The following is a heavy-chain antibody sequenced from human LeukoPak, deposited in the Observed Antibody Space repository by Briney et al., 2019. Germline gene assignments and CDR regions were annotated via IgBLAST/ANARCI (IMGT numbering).Heavy chain of an antibody. CDR1: GFTFSDYY. D-gene: IGHD1-26*01. CDR2: VSSSGSTI. V-gene: IGHV3-11*04. CDR3: ARDPGDSGSYPVGYFDY. J-gene: IGHJ4*02. Sequence: KTGGSLRLSCAASGFTFSDYYMSWIRQAPGKGPEWVSYVSSSGSTIYYADSVKGRFTISRDNAKNSLYLQMNSLRAEDTAVYYCARDPGDSGSYPVGYFDYWGQGTLVTVSS.